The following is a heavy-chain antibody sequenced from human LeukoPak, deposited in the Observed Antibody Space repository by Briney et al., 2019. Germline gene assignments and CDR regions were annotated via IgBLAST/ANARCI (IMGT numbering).Heavy chain of an antibody. D-gene: IGHD5-24*01. Sequence: GGSLRLSCAASGLTFSSHWMHWVRQAPGKGLVWVSRITNDGSSTTYADSVKGRFTISRDNSKNTLYLQMNSLRPEDTAVYYCAREGDGYIFDYWGQGTLVTVSS. CDR3: AREGDGYIFDY. CDR2: ITNDGSST. V-gene: IGHV3-74*01. CDR1: GLTFSSHW. J-gene: IGHJ4*02.